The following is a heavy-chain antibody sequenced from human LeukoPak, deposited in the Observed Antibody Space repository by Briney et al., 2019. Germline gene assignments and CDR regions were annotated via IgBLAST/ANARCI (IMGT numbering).Heavy chain of an antibody. J-gene: IGHJ3*02. Sequence: ASVKVSCKASGGTFSSYTISWVRQAPGQGLEWMGRIIPTLGIANYAQKFQGRVTITPDKSTSTAYTELSTLRSEDTAVYFCARSAYGDYPSAAFDIWGQGTMVTVSS. CDR1: GGTFSSYT. CDR2: IIPTLGIA. D-gene: IGHD4-17*01. V-gene: IGHV1-69*02. CDR3: ARSAYGDYPSAAFDI.